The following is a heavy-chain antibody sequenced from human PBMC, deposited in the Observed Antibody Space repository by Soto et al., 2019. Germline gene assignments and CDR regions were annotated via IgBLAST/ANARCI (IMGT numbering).Heavy chain of an antibody. J-gene: IGHJ6*02. V-gene: IGHV5-51*01. CDR3: ARRADYYGSGMIGHYYGMDV. Sequence: GESLKISCKGSGYSFTSYWIGWVRQMPGKGLEWMGIIYPGDSDTRYSPSFQGQVTISADKSISTAYLQWSSLKASDTAMYYCARRADYYGSGMIGHYYGMDVWGQGTTVTVSS. D-gene: IGHD3-10*01. CDR1: GYSFTSYW. CDR2: IYPGDSDT.